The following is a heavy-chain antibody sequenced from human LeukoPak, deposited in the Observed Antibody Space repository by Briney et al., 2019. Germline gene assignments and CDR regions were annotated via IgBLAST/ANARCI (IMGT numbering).Heavy chain of an antibody. CDR3: AKGKGTSSSSIDW. CDR1: GFASNTYA. Sequence: RGTLRLSCAASGFASNTYAISWVRHAPGKGLDWGSTIGGSGDSTNYTDSVKGRFTISRDNSKNMLYLQTHSLRVEDTAVYYCAKGKGTSSSSIDWWGQGTLVTVSS. J-gene: IGHJ4*02. V-gene: IGHV3-23*01. D-gene: IGHD2/OR15-2a*01. CDR2: IGGSGDST.